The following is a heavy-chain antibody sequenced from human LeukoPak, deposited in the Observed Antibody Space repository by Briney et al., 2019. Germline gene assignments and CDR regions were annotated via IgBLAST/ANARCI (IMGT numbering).Heavy chain of an antibody. CDR3: ARGDGVYVY. CDR2: IYFGGTT. J-gene: IGHJ4*02. D-gene: IGHD5/OR15-5a*01. V-gene: IGHV3-53*01. Sequence: GGSLRLSCAASGFTVSSNYMTWVPEAPGQGLEGVSVIYFGGTTYYADSVKGRFTISRDNSKNTVYLQMNSLRVEDTAVYYCARGDGVYVYWGQGTLVTVSS. CDR1: GFTVSSNY.